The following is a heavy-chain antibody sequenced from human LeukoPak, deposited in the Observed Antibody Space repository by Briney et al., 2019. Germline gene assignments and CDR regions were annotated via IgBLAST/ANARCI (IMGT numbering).Heavy chain of an antibody. J-gene: IGHJ5*02. CDR1: GGSISSGDYY. CDR3: ARVVGRGGNWFDP. V-gene: IGHV4-30-4*01. D-gene: IGHD3-10*01. CDR2: IYYSGSS. Sequence: SQTLSLTCTVSGGSISSGDYYWSWIRQPPGKGLEWIGYIYYSGSSSYNPSLKSRVTISVDTSKNQFSLKLSSVTAADTAVYYCARVVGRGGNWFDPWGQGTLVTVSS.